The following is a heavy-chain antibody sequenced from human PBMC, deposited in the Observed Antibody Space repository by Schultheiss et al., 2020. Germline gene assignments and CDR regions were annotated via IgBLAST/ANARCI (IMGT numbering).Heavy chain of an antibody. CDR3: ARPGDY. J-gene: IGHJ4*02. V-gene: IGHV3-11*01. Sequence: GGSLRLSCAASGFTVSSNYMSWVRQAPGKGLEWVSYITSSGNSVWYADSVKGRFTISRDNAKNSLYLQMNSLRAEDTAVYYCARPGDYWGQGTLVTVSS. CDR1: GFTVSSNY. CDR2: ITSSGNSV. D-gene: IGHD7-27*01.